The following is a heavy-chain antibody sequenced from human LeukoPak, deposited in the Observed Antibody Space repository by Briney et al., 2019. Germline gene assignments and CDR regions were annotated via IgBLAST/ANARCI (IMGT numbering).Heavy chain of an antibody. CDR3: ASSARFGLGAAAGTEDFDY. J-gene: IGHJ4*02. CDR1: GYTFTIYG. CDR2: ISAYNGNT. Sequence: ASVNVSCKASGYTFTIYGISGVRQARGQGLEGMGWISAYNGNTKYAQKLQGRVTMTTDTSTSTAYMELRSLRSDDTAVYYCASSARFGLGAAAGTEDFDYWGQGTLVTVSS. D-gene: IGHD6-13*01. V-gene: IGHV1-18*01.